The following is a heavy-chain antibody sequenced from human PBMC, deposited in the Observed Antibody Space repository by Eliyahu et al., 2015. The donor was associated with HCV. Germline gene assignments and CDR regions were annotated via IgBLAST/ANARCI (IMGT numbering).Heavy chain of an antibody. J-gene: IGHJ3*02. V-gene: IGHV1-2*02. D-gene: IGHD6-19*01. CDR1: GYTFTDYF. Sequence: QVQLVQSGAEVKKPGVSVKVSCKTSGYTFTDYFIHWVRQAPGQSLEWMGWISPNSGDTNYAQKFQDRVTMTRDTSISTVYMEMNKLRSDDTAVYYCARDPHLYSSGLTSIWGQGTMVTVSS. CDR3: ARDPHLYSSGLTSI. CDR2: ISPNSGDT.